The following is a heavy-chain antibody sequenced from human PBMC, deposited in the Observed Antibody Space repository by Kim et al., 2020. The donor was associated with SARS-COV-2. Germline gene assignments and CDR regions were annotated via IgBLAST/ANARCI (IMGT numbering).Heavy chain of an antibody. V-gene: IGHV3-21*01. Sequence: GGSLRLSCAASGFTFSSYSMNWVRQAPGKGLEWVSSISSSSSYIYYADSVKGRFTISRDNAKNSLYLQMNSLRAEDTAVYYCARDIMVYDTRPFYYYYYGMDVWGQGATVTLS. CDR1: GFTFSSYS. J-gene: IGHJ6*01. D-gene: IGHD2-8*01. CDR2: ISSSSSYI. CDR3: ARDIMVYDTRPFYYYYYGMDV.